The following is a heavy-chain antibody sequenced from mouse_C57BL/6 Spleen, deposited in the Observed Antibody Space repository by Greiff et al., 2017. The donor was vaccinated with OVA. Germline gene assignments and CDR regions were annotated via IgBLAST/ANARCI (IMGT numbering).Heavy chain of an antibody. CDR2: IDPSDSET. V-gene: IGHV1-52*01. CDR3: AREEGYYVHY. J-gene: IGHJ2*01. CDR1: GYTFTSYW. Sequence: VQLQQPGAELVRPGSSVKLSCKASGYTFTSYWMHWVKQRPIQGLEWIGNIDPSDSETHYNQKFKDKATLTVDKSSSTAYMQLSSLTSEDSAVYYCAREEGYYVHYWGQGTTLTVSS. D-gene: IGHD2-3*01.